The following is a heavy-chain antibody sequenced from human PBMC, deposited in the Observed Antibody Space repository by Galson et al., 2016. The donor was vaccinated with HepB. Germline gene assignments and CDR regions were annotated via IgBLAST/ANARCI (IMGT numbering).Heavy chain of an antibody. J-gene: IGHJ6*02. CDR2: ISGSGDRT. V-gene: IGHV3-23*01. CDR3: AKSFGSGRSSFYAMDV. CDR1: GFTFSSYA. D-gene: IGHD3-10*01. Sequence: SLRLSCAASGFTFSSYAMTWVRQAPGKGLEWVSAISGSGDRTYYADSVKGRFTISRDNYKNTLYVQMNSLRAEDTALYYCAKSFGSGRSSFYAMDVWGQGTTVTVSS.